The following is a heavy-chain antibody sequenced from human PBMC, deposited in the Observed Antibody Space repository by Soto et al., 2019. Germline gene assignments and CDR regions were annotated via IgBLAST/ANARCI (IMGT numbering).Heavy chain of an antibody. CDR2: ISYDGSNK. CDR1: GFTFSSYG. J-gene: IGHJ6*02. Sequence: PGGSLRLSCAASGFTFSSYGMHWVRQAPGKGLEWVAVISYDGSNKYYADSVKGRFTISRDNSKNTLYLQMNSLRAEDTAVYYCAKDKEWELLHPYYYYGMDVWGQGTTVTVSS. V-gene: IGHV3-30*18. D-gene: IGHD1-26*01. CDR3: AKDKEWELLHPYYYYGMDV.